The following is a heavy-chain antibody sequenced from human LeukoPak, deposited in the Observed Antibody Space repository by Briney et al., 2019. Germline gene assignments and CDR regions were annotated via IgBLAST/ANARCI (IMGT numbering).Heavy chain of an antibody. D-gene: IGHD4-17*01. Sequence: ASVKVSCKASGYTFTGYYMHWVRQAPGQGLEWMGWINPTSGGTKYAQKFQGRVTMTRDTSISTAYMELNTLRSDDTAMYYCARAAGDYGDYDYFYYMDVWGRGTTVTISS. CDR2: INPTSGGT. CDR3: ARAAGDYGDYDYFYYMDV. CDR1: GYTFTGYY. V-gene: IGHV1-2*02. J-gene: IGHJ6*03.